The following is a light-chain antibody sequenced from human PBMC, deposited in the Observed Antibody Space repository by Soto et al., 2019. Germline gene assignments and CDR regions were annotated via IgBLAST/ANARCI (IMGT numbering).Light chain of an antibody. CDR1: SSDVGGYNY. V-gene: IGLV2-8*01. Sequence: QSALTQPPSASGSPGQSVTISCTGTSSDVGGYNYVSWYQQHPGKAPKVMIYEVIKRPSGVPDRFSGSKSGNTASLTVSGLQAEDEADYYCSSYAGGNNVVFGGGTKLTVL. J-gene: IGLJ2*01. CDR3: SSYAGGNNVV. CDR2: EVI.